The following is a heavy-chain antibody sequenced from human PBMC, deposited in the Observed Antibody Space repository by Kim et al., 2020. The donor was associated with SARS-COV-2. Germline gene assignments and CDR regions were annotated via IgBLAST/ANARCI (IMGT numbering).Heavy chain of an antibody. CDR3: AREDGLDDYGDYGGMDV. J-gene: IGHJ6*02. CDR2: INHSGST. D-gene: IGHD4-17*01. CDR1: GGSFSGYY. Sequence: SETLSLTCAVYGGSFSGYYWSWIRQPPGKGLEWIGEINHSGSTNYNPSLKSRVTISVDTSKNQFSLKLSSVTAADTAVYYCAREDGLDDYGDYGGMDVWGQGTTVTVSS. V-gene: IGHV4-34*01.